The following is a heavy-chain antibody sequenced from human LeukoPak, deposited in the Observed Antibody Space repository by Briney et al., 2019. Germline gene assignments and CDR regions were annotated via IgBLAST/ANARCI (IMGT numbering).Heavy chain of an antibody. CDR1: GYSISSGYY. CDR3: ACCSGGTCYGGWFDP. V-gene: IGHV4-38-2*01. CDR2: IYHTGST. Sequence: KPSETLSLTCAVSGYSISSGYYWGWIRQPPGKGLEWIGSIYHTGSTYYNPSLKSRVTTSVDTSKNQFSLKLSSVTAADTAVYYCACCSGGTCYGGWFDPWGQGTLVTVSS. J-gene: IGHJ5*02. D-gene: IGHD2-15*01.